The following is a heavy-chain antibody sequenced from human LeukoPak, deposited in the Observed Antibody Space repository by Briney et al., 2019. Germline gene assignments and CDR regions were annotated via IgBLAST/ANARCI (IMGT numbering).Heavy chain of an antibody. V-gene: IGHV3-21*01. Sequence: GGSLRLSCAASGFTFSSYSMNWVRQAPGKGLEWVSSISSSSYIYYADSVKGRFTISRDNAKNSLYLQMNSLRAEDTAVYYCARDSNRPRYDILTALMDYYGMDVWGQGTTVTVSS. CDR1: GFTFSSYS. D-gene: IGHD3-9*01. CDR2: ISSSSYI. CDR3: ARDSNRPRYDILTALMDYYGMDV. J-gene: IGHJ6*02.